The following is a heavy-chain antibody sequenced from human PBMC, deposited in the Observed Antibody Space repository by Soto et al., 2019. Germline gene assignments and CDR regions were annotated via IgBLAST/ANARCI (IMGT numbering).Heavy chain of an antibody. CDR1: GYTFTDYY. CDR3: ARVQSYYYAGSGYYAFDY. D-gene: IGHD3-22*01. CDR2: INPNSGGT. Sequence: QVQLVQSGAEVKKPGASVKVSRKASGYTFTDYYMHWVRQAPGQGLEWMGWINPNSGGTNYAQKFQGRVTMTRDTSISTAYMELSRLRSDDTAVYYCARVQSYYYAGSGYYAFDYWGQGTLVTVSS. V-gene: IGHV1-2*02. J-gene: IGHJ4*02.